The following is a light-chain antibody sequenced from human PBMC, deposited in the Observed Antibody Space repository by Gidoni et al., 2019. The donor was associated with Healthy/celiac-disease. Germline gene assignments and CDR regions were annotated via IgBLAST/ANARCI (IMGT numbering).Light chain of an antibody. J-gene: IGKJ4*01. CDR2: DAS. CDR1: QSVSSY. V-gene: IGKV3-11*01. CDR3: QQRSNWPPLT. Sequence: LTRSLASLSLSPGERATLSCRASQSVSSYLAWYQQKPGQAPRLLIYDASNRATGIPARFSGSGSGTDFTLTISSREPEDFAVYYCQQRSNWPPLTFGGGTKVEIK.